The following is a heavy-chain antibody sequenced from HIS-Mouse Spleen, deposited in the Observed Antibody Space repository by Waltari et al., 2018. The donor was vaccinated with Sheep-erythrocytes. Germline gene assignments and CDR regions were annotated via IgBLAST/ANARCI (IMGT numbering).Heavy chain of an antibody. V-gene: IGHV1-2*02. J-gene: IGHJ1*01. CDR1: GYTFTGYY. CDR3: ARGYCSSTSCYGYFQH. D-gene: IGHD2-2*01. CDR2: VNPNSGGT. Sequence: QVQLVQSGAEVKKPGASVKVSCKASGYTFTGYYMHWVRQAPGQGLEWLGWVNPNSGGTNEEQKFQGRVTMTRDTSISTAYMGLSRLRSDDTAVYYCARGYCSSTSCYGYFQHWGQDTLVTVSS.